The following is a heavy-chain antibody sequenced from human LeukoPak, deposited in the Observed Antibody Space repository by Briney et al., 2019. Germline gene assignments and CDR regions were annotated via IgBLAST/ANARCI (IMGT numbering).Heavy chain of an antibody. CDR3: AKDRRANYYDSSGYLDY. Sequence: PGGSMRLSCAASGFTFSSYGMHWVRQAPGKGLEWVAVISYDGSNKYYADSVKGRFTISRDNSKNTLYLQMNSLRAEDTAVYYCAKDRRANYYDSSGYLDYWGQGTLVTVSS. V-gene: IGHV3-30*18. CDR2: ISYDGSNK. J-gene: IGHJ4*02. D-gene: IGHD3-22*01. CDR1: GFTFSSYG.